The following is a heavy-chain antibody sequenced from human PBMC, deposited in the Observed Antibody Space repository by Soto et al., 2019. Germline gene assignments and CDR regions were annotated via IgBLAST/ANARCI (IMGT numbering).Heavy chain of an antibody. V-gene: IGHV1-8*01. CDR3: ARARGFGRWRTVIGGWFDP. CDR2: MNPNSGNT. Sequence: ASVKVSCKASGYTFTSYDINWVRQATGQGLEWMGWMNPNSGNTGYAQKCQGRVTMTRNTSISTAYMELSSLRSEDTAVYYCARARGFGRWRTVIGGWFDPWGQGTLVTVSS. CDR1: GYTFTSYD. D-gene: IGHD2-21*01. J-gene: IGHJ5*02.